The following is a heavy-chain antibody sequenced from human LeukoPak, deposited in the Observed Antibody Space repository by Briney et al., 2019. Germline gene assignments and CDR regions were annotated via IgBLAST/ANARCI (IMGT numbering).Heavy chain of an antibody. D-gene: IGHD6-13*01. CDR1: GFTFDDYA. Sequence: PGGSLRLSCAASGFTFDDYAMHWVRQAPGKGLEWVSGISWNSGSIGYADSVKGRFTISRDNAKNTLYLQMNSLRAEDTAVYYCARGLAAAGPDYYYYYIDVLGKGTTVTVSS. CDR3: ARGLAAAGPDYYYYYIDV. V-gene: IGHV3-9*01. CDR2: ISWNSGSI. J-gene: IGHJ6*03.